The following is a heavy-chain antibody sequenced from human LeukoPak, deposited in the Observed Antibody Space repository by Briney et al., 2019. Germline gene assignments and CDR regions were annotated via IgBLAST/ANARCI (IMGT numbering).Heavy chain of an antibody. J-gene: IGHJ6*02. CDR3: AKDRASSGWLKSYYYGMDV. Sequence: GRSLRLSCAASGFTFSSYGMHWVRQAPDKGLEWVAVISYDGSNKYYADSVKGRFTISRDNSKNTLYLQMNSLRAEDTAVYYCAKDRASSGWLKSYYYGMDVWGQRSTLTVSS. V-gene: IGHV3-30*18. CDR2: ISYDGSNK. D-gene: IGHD6-19*01. CDR1: GFTFSSYG.